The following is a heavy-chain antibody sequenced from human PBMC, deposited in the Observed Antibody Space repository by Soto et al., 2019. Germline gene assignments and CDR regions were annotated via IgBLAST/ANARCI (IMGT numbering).Heavy chain of an antibody. V-gene: IGHV4-4*07. CDR1: VDSITTYY. CDR3: ARFSNNWFQTEGMDV. Sequence: SETLSLTCTVPVDSITTYYWNWIRQPAGKGLEWIGRIDASGNTNYNPSLNSRVTLSVDTSKKQFSLKLTSVTAADTAVYYCARFSNNWFQTEGMDVWGQGTTVTVSS. CDR2: IDASGNT. J-gene: IGHJ6*02. D-gene: IGHD1-1*01.